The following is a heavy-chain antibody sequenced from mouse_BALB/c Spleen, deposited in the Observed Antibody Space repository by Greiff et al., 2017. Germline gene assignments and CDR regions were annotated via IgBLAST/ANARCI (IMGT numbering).Heavy chain of an antibody. Sequence: EVKLQQTGPELVKPGASVKISCKASGYSFTDYIMLWVKQSHGKSLEWIGNINPYYGSTSYNLKFKGKATLTVDKSSSTAYMQLNSLTSEDSAVYYCARIDYDGLGYAMDYWGQGTSVTVSS. J-gene: IGHJ4*01. CDR3: ARIDYDGLGYAMDY. D-gene: IGHD2-3*01. CDR1: GYSFTDYI. V-gene: IGHV1-39*01. CDR2: INPYYGST.